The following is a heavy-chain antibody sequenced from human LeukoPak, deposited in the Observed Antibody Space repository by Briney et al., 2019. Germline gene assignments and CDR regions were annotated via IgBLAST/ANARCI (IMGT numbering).Heavy chain of an antibody. CDR2: ISSSSSTI. CDR1: GFTFSSYS. Sequence: GGSLRLSCAASGFTFSSYSMNWVRQAPGKGLEWVSYISSSSSTIYYADSVKGRFTISRDNAKNSLYLQMNSLRAEDTAVYYCARTLEGHYYGSGSYYPLGYWGQGTLVTVSS. D-gene: IGHD3-10*01. V-gene: IGHV3-48*01. CDR3: ARTLEGHYYGSGSYYPLGY. J-gene: IGHJ4*02.